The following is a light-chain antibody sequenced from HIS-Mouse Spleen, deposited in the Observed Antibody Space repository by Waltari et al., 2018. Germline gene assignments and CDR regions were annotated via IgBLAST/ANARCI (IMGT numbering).Light chain of an antibody. CDR2: EDS. CDR3: YSTDSSGNHRV. CDR1: AFPNKN. Sequence: SYELTQPPSVSVSPGQPARITCSGDAFPNKNSYWYQQKSGQAPVLVIYEDSKRPSGIPERFSGSSSGTMATLTISGAQVEDEADYYCYSTDSSGNHRVFGGGTKLTVL. V-gene: IGLV3-10*01. J-gene: IGLJ2*01.